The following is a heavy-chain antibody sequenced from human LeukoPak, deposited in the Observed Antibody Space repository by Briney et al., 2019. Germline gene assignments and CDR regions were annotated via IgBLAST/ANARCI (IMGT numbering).Heavy chain of an antibody. J-gene: IGHJ4*02. CDR3: ARDFSSSSDSIYLDY. Sequence: GGSLRLSFAASGFPFSYYYMSWIRQAPGKGLEWVSYISSSGSTIYYADSVKGRFTISRDNAKNSLYLQMNSLRAEDTAVYYCARDFSSSSDSIYLDYWGQGTLVTVSS. V-gene: IGHV3-11*01. D-gene: IGHD6-6*01. CDR2: ISSSGSTI. CDR1: GFPFSYYY.